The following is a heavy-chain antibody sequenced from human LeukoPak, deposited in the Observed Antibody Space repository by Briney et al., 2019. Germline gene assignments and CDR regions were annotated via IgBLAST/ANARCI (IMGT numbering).Heavy chain of an antibody. V-gene: IGHV3-23*01. D-gene: IGHD1-26*01. Sequence: GWSLRLSCAASGFRLSRYAMSWVRQAPGKGLEWVSAISGSGGSTYYADSVKGRFTISRDNSRNTLYLQMDSLRAEDTAVYYCAKSVGATLVVEFDYWGQGTLVTVSS. CDR2: ISGSGGST. CDR1: GFRLSRYA. CDR3: AKSVGATLVVEFDY. J-gene: IGHJ4*02.